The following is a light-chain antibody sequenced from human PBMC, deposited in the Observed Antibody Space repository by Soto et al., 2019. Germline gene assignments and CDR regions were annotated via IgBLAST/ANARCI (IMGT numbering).Light chain of an antibody. J-gene: IGKJ1*01. CDR1: QSISNH. CDR3: LQHETYPWT. V-gene: IGKV1-17*01. CDR2: AAS. Sequence: DIQMTQSPSSLSASVEDRVTITCRASQSISNHLGWYQQKPGKVPERLIYAASILHTGVPSSFSGSGSGTESTLLISSLQPEDVATYYCLQHETYPWTFGQGTKVEIK.